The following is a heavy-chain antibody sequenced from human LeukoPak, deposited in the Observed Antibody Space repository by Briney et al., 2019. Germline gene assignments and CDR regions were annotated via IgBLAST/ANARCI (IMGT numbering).Heavy chain of an antibody. J-gene: IGHJ5*02. V-gene: IGHV4-34*01. CDR2: INHSGST. CDR3: ARAARYCSSTSCYRSRVSWFDP. D-gene: IGHD2-2*01. Sequence: SETLSLTCAVYGGSFSGYYWSWIRQPPGKGLEWIGEINHSGSTNYNPSLKSRVTVSVGTSKNQFSLKLSSVTAADTAVYYCARAARYCSSTSCYRSRVSWFDPWGQGTLVTVSS. CDR1: GGSFSGYY.